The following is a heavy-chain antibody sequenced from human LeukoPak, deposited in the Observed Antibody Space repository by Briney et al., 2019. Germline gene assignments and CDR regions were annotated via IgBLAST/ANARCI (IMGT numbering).Heavy chain of an antibody. CDR2: INPSGGST. Sequence: ASVKLSCKASGYTFTSYYMHWVRQAPGQGLEWMGIINPSGGSTSYAQKFQGRVTMTRDTSTSTVYMELSSLRSEDAAVYYCAIHAGGGNVPRLDYWGQGTLVTVSS. V-gene: IGHV1-46*01. J-gene: IGHJ4*02. CDR1: GYTFTSYY. CDR3: AIHAGGGNVPRLDY. D-gene: IGHD4-23*01.